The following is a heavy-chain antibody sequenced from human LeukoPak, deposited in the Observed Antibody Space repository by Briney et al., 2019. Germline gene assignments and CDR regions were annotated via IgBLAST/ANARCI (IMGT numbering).Heavy chain of an antibody. CDR2: IYTSGST. CDR3: ARSTCSSTSCYRLQAFDI. D-gene: IGHD2-2*01. V-gene: IGHV4-61*02. Sequence: PSQTLSLTCTVSGGSISSGSYYWSWIRQPAGKGLEWIGRIYTSGSTNYNPSLKSRVTISVDTSKNQFSLKLSSVTAADTAVDYCARSTCSSTSCYRLQAFDIWGQGTMVTVSS. CDR1: GGSISSGSYY. J-gene: IGHJ3*02.